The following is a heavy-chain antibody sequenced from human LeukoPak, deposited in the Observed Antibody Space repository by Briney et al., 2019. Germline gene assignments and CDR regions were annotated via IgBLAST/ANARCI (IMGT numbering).Heavy chain of an antibody. D-gene: IGHD5-24*01. CDR2: ISPSGGST. CDR1: GYTFTSYY. CDR3: ARDGEMATTTHDIDDY. J-gene: IGHJ4*02. Sequence: ASVKVSCKASGYTFTSYYMHWVRQAPAQGLEWMGIISPSGGSTSYAQKFQGRVTMTRDTSTSTVYMELSSLRSEDTAVYYCARDGEMATTTHDIDDYWGQGTLVTVSS. V-gene: IGHV1-46*01.